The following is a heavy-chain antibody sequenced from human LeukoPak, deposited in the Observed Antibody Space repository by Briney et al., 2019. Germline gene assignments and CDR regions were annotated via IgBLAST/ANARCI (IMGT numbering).Heavy chain of an antibody. Sequence: ASVTVSCKASGYTFTAYYIHWVRQAPGQGFEWMGWINPNSGGTNYAQKFQGRVTMTRDTSISTAYVELSSLRSDDTAVYYCARGRRYYDSSGHLGDFWGQGTLVTVSS. CDR1: GYTFTAYY. V-gene: IGHV1-2*02. D-gene: IGHD3-22*01. J-gene: IGHJ4*02. CDR3: ARGRRYYDSSGHLGDF. CDR2: INPNSGGT.